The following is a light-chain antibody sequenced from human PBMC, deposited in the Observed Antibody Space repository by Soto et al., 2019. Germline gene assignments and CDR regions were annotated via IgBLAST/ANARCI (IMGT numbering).Light chain of an antibody. CDR2: DAS. CDR1: RSVSTF. CDR3: QHRSQWRPDGT. V-gene: IGKV3-11*02. J-gene: IGKJ3*01. Sequence: EIVLTQSPATLSLYPGESATLSCRASRSVSTFLAWFQQKPGLPPRLLIYDASMRATGIPARFSGSGSERNTTPTINGLETEYLAVYCCQHRSQWRPDGTFGPGTKVGIK.